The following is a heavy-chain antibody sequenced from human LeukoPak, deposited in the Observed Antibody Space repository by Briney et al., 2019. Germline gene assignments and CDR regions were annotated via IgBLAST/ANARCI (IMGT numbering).Heavy chain of an antibody. Sequence: ASVKVSCKVSGYTLTELSMHWVRQAPGKGLEWMGGFDPEDGETIYAQKFQGRVTMTEDTSTDTAYMELSSLRSEDTAVYYCATTHPIVVVPAAADTLYYWGQGTLVTVSS. D-gene: IGHD2-2*01. V-gene: IGHV1-24*01. CDR3: ATTHPIVVVPAAADTLYY. J-gene: IGHJ4*02. CDR1: GYTLTELS. CDR2: FDPEDGET.